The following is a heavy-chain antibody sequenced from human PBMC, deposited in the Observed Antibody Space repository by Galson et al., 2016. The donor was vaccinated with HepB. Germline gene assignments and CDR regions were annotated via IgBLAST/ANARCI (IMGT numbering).Heavy chain of an antibody. CDR1: GYIFTSYY. CDR3: ARNGGGRDWFDP. CDR2: INPSGGST. J-gene: IGHJ5*02. V-gene: IGHV1-46*01. Sequence: SVKVSCKASGYIFTSYYMHWVRQAPGQGLEWMGIINPSGGSTSYAQKFQGRVTMTRDTSTSTVYMEMSSLRSEDTAVYYCARNGGGRDWFDPWGQGTLVTVSS. D-gene: IGHD1-26*01.